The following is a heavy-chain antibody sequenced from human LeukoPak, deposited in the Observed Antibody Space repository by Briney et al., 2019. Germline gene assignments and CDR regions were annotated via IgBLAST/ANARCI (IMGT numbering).Heavy chain of an antibody. D-gene: IGHD6-13*01. CDR2: IRYDGSNK. Sequence: PGGSLRLSCVASGFTFSSYGMHWVRQAPGKGLEWVAFIRYDGSNKYYADSVKGRFTISRDNSKNTLYLQMNSLRAEDTAVYYCAKDQGDEQQLVTGFDYWGRGTLVTVSS. CDR1: GFTFSSYG. J-gene: IGHJ4*02. V-gene: IGHV3-30*02. CDR3: AKDQGDEQQLVTGFDY.